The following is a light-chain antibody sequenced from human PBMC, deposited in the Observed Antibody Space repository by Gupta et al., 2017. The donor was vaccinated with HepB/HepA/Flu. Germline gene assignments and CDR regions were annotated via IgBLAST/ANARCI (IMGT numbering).Light chain of an antibody. V-gene: IGLV2-14*01. CDR2: DVS. Sequence: QAALTQPASVSGSPGQSIIACCAGASADIGAYTYVSWYQQHPGEAPKLIIFDVSTRPSWVSDRFSGSKSGNTASLTISGLQPEDEADYYCNSYTTTSHSVFGTGTKVTVL. CDR1: SADIGAYTY. CDR3: NSYTTTSHSV. J-gene: IGLJ1*01.